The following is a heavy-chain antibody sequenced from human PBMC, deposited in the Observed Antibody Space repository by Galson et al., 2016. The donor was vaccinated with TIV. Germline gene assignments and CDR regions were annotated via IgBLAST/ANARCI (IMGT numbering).Heavy chain of an antibody. CDR2: ISRGGSNYI. CDR1: GFSFSSYS. CDR3: TRDGTLFGVEIDY. V-gene: IGHV3-21*01. Sequence: SLRLSCATSGFSFSSYSMNWVRQAPGKGLEWVSSISRGGSNYIYYADSVKGRFIISRDSAKNSLYLQMNSLRAEDTAVYYCTRDGTLFGVEIDYWGQGTLVTVSS. D-gene: IGHD3-3*01. J-gene: IGHJ4*02.